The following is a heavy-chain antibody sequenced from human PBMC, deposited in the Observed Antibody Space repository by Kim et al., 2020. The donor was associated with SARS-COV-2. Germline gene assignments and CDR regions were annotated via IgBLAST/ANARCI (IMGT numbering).Heavy chain of an antibody. J-gene: IGHJ3*02. CDR2: IGTAGDT. D-gene: IGHD6-13*01. CDR3: ARGYSSSWYWPFDI. V-gene: IGHV3-13*01. Sequence: GGSLRLSCAASGFTFSSYDMHWVRQATGKGLEWVSAIGTAGDTSYQGSLKGRFTTSSENAKNYLFLQMNSLRAGDTAVFYCARGYSSSWYWPFDIWGHGT. CDR1: GFTFSSYD.